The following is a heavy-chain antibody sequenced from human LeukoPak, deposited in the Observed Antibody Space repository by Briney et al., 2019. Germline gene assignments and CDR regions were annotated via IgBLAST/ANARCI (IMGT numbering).Heavy chain of an antibody. V-gene: IGHV7-4-1*02. CDR3: ASSIAARPANVDY. CDR1: GYTFTSYY. CDR2: INTNTGNP. J-gene: IGHJ4*02. Sequence: GASVKVSCKASGYTFTSYYMHWVRQAPGQGLEWMGWINTNTGNPTYAQGFTGRLVFSLDTSVSTAYLQISSLRSEDTAVYYCASSIAARPANVDYWGQGTLVTVSS. D-gene: IGHD6-6*01.